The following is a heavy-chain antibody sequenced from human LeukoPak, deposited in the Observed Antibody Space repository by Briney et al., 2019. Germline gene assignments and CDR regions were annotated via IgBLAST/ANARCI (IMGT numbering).Heavy chain of an antibody. CDR2: ISYDGSDK. Sequence: PGGSLRLSCAASGFPFSSYGMHWVRQAPGEGLEWVAFISYDGSDKFYADSVKGRFTISRDNSKNTLYLQMNSLRAEDTAVYYCAAMTSVTTGDYWGQGTLVTVSS. CDR1: GFPFSSYG. CDR3: AAMTSVTTGDY. V-gene: IGHV3-30*02. J-gene: IGHJ4*02. D-gene: IGHD4-11*01.